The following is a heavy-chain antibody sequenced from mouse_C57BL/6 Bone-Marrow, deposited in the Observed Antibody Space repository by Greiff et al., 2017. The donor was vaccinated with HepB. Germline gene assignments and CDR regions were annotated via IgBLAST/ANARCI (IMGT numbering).Heavy chain of an antibody. V-gene: IGHV5-4*03. CDR2: ISDGGSYT. J-gene: IGHJ4*01. CDR1: GFTFSSYA. D-gene: IGHD1-1*01. Sequence: EVKLQESGGGLVKPGGSLKLSCAASGFTFSSYAMSWVRQTPEKRLEWVATISDGGSYTYYPDNVKGRFTISRDNAQNNLYLQMSHLKSEDTAMYYCARVTITTVVAKDYWGQGTSVTVSS. CDR3: ARVTITTVVAKDY.